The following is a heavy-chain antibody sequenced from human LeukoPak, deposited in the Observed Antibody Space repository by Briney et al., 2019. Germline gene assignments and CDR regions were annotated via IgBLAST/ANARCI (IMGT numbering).Heavy chain of an antibody. CDR2: INHSGST. V-gene: IGHV4-34*01. CDR3: AGAYDILTGYYYSRSPSFDY. CDR1: GGSFSGYY. J-gene: IGHJ4*02. Sequence: SETLSLTCAVYGGSFSGYYWSWIRQPPGKGLEWIGEINHSGSTNYNPSLKSRVTISVDTSKNQFSLKLSSVTAADTAVYYCAGAYDILTGYYYSRSPSFDYWGQGTLVTVSS. D-gene: IGHD3-9*01.